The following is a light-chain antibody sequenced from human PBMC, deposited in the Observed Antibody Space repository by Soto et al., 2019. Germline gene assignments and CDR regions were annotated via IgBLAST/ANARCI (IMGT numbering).Light chain of an antibody. V-gene: IGKV3D-20*02. J-gene: IGKJ5*01. CDR2: GAS. CDR3: QQRTRWPMT. CDR1: RSVTTSY. Sequence: SVLTQSPGTLSLSPGERATLSCRASRSVTTSYLAWYQRKPGQAPRLLIYGASSRATGTPNRFSGSGSGTDFTLTISRLEPEDFAVYYCQQRTRWPMTFGQGTRLEIK.